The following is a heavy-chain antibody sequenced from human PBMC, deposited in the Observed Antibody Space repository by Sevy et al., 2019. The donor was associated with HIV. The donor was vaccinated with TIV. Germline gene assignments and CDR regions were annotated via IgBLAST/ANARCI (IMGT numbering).Heavy chain of an antibody. CDR2: ISDSGGST. V-gene: IGHV3-23*01. Sequence: GGSLRLSCAASGFTFSSYAMSWVRQAPGKGLEWVSAISDSGGSTCYSDSVKGRFTISRDNSKNTLYLQMNSLRAEDTAVYYCAKVIYDSSGYLDYWGQGTLVTVSS. CDR1: GFTFSSYA. J-gene: IGHJ4*02. D-gene: IGHD3-22*01. CDR3: AKVIYDSSGYLDY.